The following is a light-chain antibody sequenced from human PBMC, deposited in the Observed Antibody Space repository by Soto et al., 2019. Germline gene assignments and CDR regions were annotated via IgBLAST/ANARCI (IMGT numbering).Light chain of an antibody. J-gene: IGLJ1*01. CDR2: DVN. CDR3: SSYTSTNSVV. CDR1: SSDVGAYNY. Sequence: QSALTQPASVSGSPGQSITISCTGTSSDVGAYNYVAWYQQHPGKAPKLMIYDVNNRPSGVSNRFSGSKSGNTASLTISGLQAEDEADYYCSSYTSTNSVVFGTGTKVTVL. V-gene: IGLV2-14*03.